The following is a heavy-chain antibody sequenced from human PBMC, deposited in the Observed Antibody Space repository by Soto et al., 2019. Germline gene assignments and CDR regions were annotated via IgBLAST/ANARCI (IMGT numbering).Heavy chain of an antibody. J-gene: IGHJ4*02. V-gene: IGHV1-18*01. CDR2: ISTYDGNT. Sequence: ASVKVSCKASGYSFTIYGITWVRQAPGKGLEWMGWISTYDGNTNYAQNFQGRVSMARDTSTSTAYMELRSLRSDDTAVYYCARDRGRSCIGGICPFDYWGQGTLVTVSS. CDR1: GYSFTIYG. CDR3: ARDRGRSCIGGICPFDY. D-gene: IGHD2-15*01.